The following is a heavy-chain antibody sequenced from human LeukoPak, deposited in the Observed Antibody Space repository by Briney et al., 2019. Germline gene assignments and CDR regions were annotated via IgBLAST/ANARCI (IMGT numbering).Heavy chain of an antibody. J-gene: IGHJ6*02. V-gene: IGHV3-23*01. CDR1: GFPFSSYP. D-gene: IGHD6-13*01. CDR2: ITASGDST. Sequence: GGSLRLSCAGSGFPFSSYPISWVRQPPGKGLEWVSAITASGDSTYSADSVKGRFTISRDNSKNTLYLQMNNLRANDTSVYYCAREVGAAAGPTGGFRGLDVWGQGTTVTVSS. CDR3: AREVGAAAGPTGGFRGLDV.